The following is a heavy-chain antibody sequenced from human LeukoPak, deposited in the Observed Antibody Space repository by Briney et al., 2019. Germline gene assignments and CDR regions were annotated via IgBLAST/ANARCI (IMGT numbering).Heavy chain of an antibody. CDR3: ARRRGGWGEGEFDY. CDR1: GGSVSGVY. J-gene: IGHJ4*02. D-gene: IGHD3-16*01. V-gene: IGHV4-4*09. Sequence: SETLSLTCTVSGGSVSGVYWNWIRQPPRKGLEWLGYIHTGGSTSFNASLRSRLTFSIDTSKNQVSLWLGYVTATDTAVYYCARRRGGWGEGEFDYWGQGNPVTVST. CDR2: IHTGGST.